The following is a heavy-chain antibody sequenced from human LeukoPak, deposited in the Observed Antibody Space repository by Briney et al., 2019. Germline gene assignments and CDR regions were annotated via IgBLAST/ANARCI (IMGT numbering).Heavy chain of an antibody. D-gene: IGHD2-15*01. CDR2: ISSNGGGT. Sequence: PGGSLRLSCAASGFIFSSYALHWVRQAPGKGLEYASGISSNGGGTYYANSVKDRFTISRDNSKNTLYLQMGSLRAEDMGVYYCARDLSINGGNTNGYFDYWGQGTLVTVSS. CDR1: GFIFSSYA. V-gene: IGHV3-64*01. CDR3: ARDLSINGGNTNGYFDY. J-gene: IGHJ4*02.